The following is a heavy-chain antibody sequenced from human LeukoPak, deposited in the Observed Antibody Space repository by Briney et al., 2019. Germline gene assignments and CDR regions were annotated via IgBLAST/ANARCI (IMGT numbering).Heavy chain of an antibody. V-gene: IGHV1-24*01. CDR1: GYTLTELS. CDR2: FDPEDGET. D-gene: IGHD3-10*02. J-gene: IGHJ3*02. Sequence: ASVKVSCKVSGYTLTELSMHWVRQAPGKGLEWMGGFDPEDGETIYAQKFQGRVTMTEDTSTDTAYMELSSLRSEDMAVYYCATRRRTRFGDAFDIWGQGTMVTVSS. CDR3: ATRRRTRFGDAFDI.